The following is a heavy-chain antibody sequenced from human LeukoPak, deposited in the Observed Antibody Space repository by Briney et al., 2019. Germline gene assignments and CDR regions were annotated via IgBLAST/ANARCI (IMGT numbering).Heavy chain of an antibody. J-gene: IGHJ4*02. Sequence: GTSLRLSCAASGFPFSSYGMHWVRQAPGKGLEWVARLVYDARSDYANSVKGRFSISRDDSKNTLFLDMSNLRVEDTALYYCARDLSAAFDFWGQGVLVTVSS. CDR2: LVYDARS. CDR3: ARDLSAAFDF. V-gene: IGHV3-33*01. CDR1: GFPFSSYG. D-gene: IGHD6-19*01.